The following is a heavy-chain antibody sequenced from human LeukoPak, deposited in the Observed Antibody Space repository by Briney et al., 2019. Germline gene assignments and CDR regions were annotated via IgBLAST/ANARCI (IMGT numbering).Heavy chain of an antibody. V-gene: IGHV4-34*01. Sequence: SETLSLTCAVYGGSFSGYYWSWIRQPPGKGLEWIGEINHSGSTNYNPSLKSRVTISVDTSKNQFSLKLSSVTAADTAVYYCARRPQWLAPKRDYWGQGTLVTVSS. D-gene: IGHD6-19*01. CDR3: ARRPQWLAPKRDY. J-gene: IGHJ4*02. CDR2: INHSGST. CDR1: GGSFSGYY.